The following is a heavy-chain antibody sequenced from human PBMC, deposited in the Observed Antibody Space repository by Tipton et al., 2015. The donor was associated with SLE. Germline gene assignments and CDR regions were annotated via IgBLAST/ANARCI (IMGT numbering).Heavy chain of an antibody. V-gene: IGHV4-34*01. Sequence: LRLSCTVSGGSISSYHWSWIRQPPGKGLEWIGEINHSGSTNYNPSLKSRVTISVDTSKNQFSLKLSSVTAADTAVYYCARQRWFDPWGQGTLVTVSS. CDR3: ARQRWFDP. CDR2: INHSGST. J-gene: IGHJ5*02. CDR1: GGSISSYH.